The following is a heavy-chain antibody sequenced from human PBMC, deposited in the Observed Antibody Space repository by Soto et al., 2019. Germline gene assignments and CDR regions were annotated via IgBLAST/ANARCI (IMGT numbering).Heavy chain of an antibody. D-gene: IGHD1-1*01. CDR2: INDDGIST. Sequence: GGSLRLSCAASGFTFSMYWMHWVRQVPGKGPEWVSRINDDGISTNYADSVKGRFTISRDNAKNTLYLQMNALRVEDTAVYYCTRGPRSTSTGTGAFWGQGTLVTV. CDR1: GFTFSMYW. V-gene: IGHV3-74*01. CDR3: TRGPRSTSTGTGAF. J-gene: IGHJ4*02.